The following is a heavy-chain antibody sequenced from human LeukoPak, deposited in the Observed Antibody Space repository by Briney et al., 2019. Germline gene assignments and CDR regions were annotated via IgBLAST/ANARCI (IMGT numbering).Heavy chain of an antibody. Sequence: GASVKVSCKASGYTFTSYYIHWVRQAPGQGLEWMGWISAYNGNTNYAQKLQGRVTMTTDTSTSTAYMELRSLRSDDTAVYYCARDETVVPYGMDVWGQGTTVTVSS. CDR3: ARDETVVPYGMDV. CDR2: ISAYNGNT. V-gene: IGHV1-18*04. J-gene: IGHJ6*02. D-gene: IGHD4-23*01. CDR1: GYTFTSYY.